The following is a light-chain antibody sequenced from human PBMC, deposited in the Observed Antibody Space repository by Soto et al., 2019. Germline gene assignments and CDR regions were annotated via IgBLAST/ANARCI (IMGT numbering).Light chain of an antibody. CDR3: QQYGSSPRT. V-gene: IGKV3-20*01. CDR2: GAS. J-gene: IGKJ2*01. CDR1: QRVSSSY. Sequence: ENVLTQSPGTLSLSPGERATLSCRASQRVSSSYLAWYQQKPGQAPRLLVCGASTRATGITDRFSGSGSGTDFTLTISRLEPEDFAVYYCQQYGSSPRTFGQGTKLEI.